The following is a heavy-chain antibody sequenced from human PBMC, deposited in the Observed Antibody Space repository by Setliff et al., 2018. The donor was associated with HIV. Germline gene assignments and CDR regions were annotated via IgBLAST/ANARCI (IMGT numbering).Heavy chain of an antibody. Sequence: PGGSLRLSCAASGFIFSDYPMHWVRQAPGKGLEWVATMSGGGASTYDAQFVRGRFTISRDNSKDTLFINMNSLRAEDTAIYYCAREKLEDHQTFFYDSWGQGTLVTVSS. D-gene: IGHD1-1*01. J-gene: IGHJ4*02. CDR2: MSGGGAST. CDR1: GFIFSDYP. V-gene: IGHV3-23*01. CDR3: AREKLEDHQTFFYDS.